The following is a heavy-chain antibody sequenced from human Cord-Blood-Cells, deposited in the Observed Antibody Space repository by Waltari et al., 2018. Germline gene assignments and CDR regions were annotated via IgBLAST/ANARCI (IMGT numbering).Heavy chain of an antibody. CDR1: FSGYY. Sequence: FSGYYWSWIRQPPGKGLEWIGEINHSGSTNYNPSLKSRVTISVHTSKNQFSLKLSSVTAADTAVYYCAREYGSGSYIFDYWGQGTLVTVSS. CDR2: INHSGST. CDR3: AREYGSGSYIFDY. J-gene: IGHJ4*02. V-gene: IGHV4-34*01. D-gene: IGHD3-10*01.